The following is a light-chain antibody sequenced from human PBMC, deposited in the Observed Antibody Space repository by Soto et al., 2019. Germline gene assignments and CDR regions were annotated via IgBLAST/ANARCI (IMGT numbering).Light chain of an antibody. CDR2: DAS. J-gene: IGKJ4*01. CDR1: QSISSW. CDR3: EQYNSYSVT. V-gene: IGKV1-5*01. Sequence: DIQMTQSPSTLSASVGDRVTITCRASQSISSWLAWYQQKRGKAPKLLIYDASSLESGVPSRFSGSGSGTEFTLTVSCLQPDDFATYYCEQYNSYSVTFGGGTKVEIK.